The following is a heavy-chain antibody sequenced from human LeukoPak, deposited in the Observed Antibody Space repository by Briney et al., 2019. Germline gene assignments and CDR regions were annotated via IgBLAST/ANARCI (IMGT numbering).Heavy chain of an antibody. J-gene: IGHJ4*02. V-gene: IGHV3-7*02. CDR3: ARVRVGYYFDY. Sequence: GGSLRLSCEASGFTFSNYWMSWVRQAPGKGLEWLANIKEDGSEEYYVDSVKGRFTISRDNAKNSLYLQMNSLRDEDTAVFYCARVRVGYYFDYWGRGTLVTVSS. CDR1: GFTFSNYW. D-gene: IGHD6-13*01. CDR2: IKEDGSEE.